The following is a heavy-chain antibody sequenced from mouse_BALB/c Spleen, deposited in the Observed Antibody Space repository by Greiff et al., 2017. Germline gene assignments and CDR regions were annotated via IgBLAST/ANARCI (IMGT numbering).Heavy chain of an antibody. Sequence: DVKLQESGPGLVKPSQSLSLTCTVTGYSITSDYAWNWIRQFPGNKLEWMGYISYSGSTSYNPSLKSRISITRDTSKNQFFLQLNSVTTEDTATYYCARQHYGSREGAMDYWGQGTSVTVSS. CDR1: GYSITSDYA. CDR2: ISYSGST. D-gene: IGHD1-1*01. CDR3: ARQHYGSREGAMDY. V-gene: IGHV3-2*02. J-gene: IGHJ4*01.